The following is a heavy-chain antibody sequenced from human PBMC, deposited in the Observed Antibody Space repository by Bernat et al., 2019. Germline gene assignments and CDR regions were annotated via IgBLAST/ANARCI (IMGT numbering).Heavy chain of an antibody. D-gene: IGHD1-26*01. J-gene: IGHJ4*02. Sequence: EVQLVESGGGLVQPGGSLRLSCAASGFTFSDHYMDWVRQAPGKGLEWVGRTRNKVNSYTTEYAASVKGRFTISRDESENSMYLQMNSLKTEDTAVYYCARSPSLRATWSYYFDYWGQGTLVTVSS. CDR1: GFTFSDHY. CDR3: ARSPSLRATWSYYFDY. V-gene: IGHV3-72*01. CDR2: TRNKVNSYTT.